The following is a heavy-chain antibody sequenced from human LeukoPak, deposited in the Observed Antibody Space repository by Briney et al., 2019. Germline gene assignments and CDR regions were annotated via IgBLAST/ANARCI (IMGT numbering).Heavy chain of an antibody. V-gene: IGHV3-23*01. CDR3: AKDGFVPPPHSRRSGRPYYYDD. Sequence: GGTLRLSCAASGFTFSTYGMSWVRQAPGKGLEWVSAISGSGGSTYYADSVKGRFTISRDNSKNTLYLQMNSLRAEDTAVYYCAKDGFVPPPHSRRSGRPYYYDDWGQGTLVTVSS. J-gene: IGHJ4*02. CDR2: ISGSGGST. CDR1: GFTFSTYG. D-gene: IGHD1-26*01.